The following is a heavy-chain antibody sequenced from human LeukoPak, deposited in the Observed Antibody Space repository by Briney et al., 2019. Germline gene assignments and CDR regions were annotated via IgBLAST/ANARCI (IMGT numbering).Heavy chain of an antibody. Sequence: GGSLRLSCAASGFTFSSYAMHWVRQAPGKGLEWVAVISYDGSNKYYADSVKGRFTISRDNSKNTLYLQMNSLRAEGTAVYYCAKDQRGYSYGPYYFDYWGQGTLVTVSS. D-gene: IGHD5-18*01. CDR1: GFTFSSYA. CDR3: AKDQRGYSYGPYYFDY. J-gene: IGHJ4*02. V-gene: IGHV3-30-3*01. CDR2: ISYDGSNK.